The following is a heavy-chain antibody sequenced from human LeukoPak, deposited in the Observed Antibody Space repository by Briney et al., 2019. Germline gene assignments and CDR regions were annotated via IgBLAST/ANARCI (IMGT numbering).Heavy chain of an antibody. D-gene: IGHD6-19*01. V-gene: IGHV3-11*01. J-gene: IGHJ4*02. CDR3: ARSIAVVNY. CDR1: GFTFISQW. CDR2: ISSSGSTI. Sequence: GGSLRLSRAASGFTFISQWMRWVRQAPGKGLEWVSYISSSGSTIYYADSVKGRFTISRDNAKNSLYLQMNSLRAEDTAVYYCARSIAVVNYWGQGTLVTVST.